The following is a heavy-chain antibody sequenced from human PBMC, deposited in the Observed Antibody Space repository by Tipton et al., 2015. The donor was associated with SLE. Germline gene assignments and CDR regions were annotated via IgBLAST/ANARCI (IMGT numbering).Heavy chain of an antibody. CDR2: IYYGGGT. CDR1: GDSISNGDDY. J-gene: IGHJ5*02. CDR3: ARGPPFMEWERNWFDP. V-gene: IGHV4-31*03. Sequence: TLSLTCTVSGDSISNGDDYWSWIRQPPGKGLEWIGNIYYGGGTYYNPSLESRVTISLDTSKNQFSLKLNSVTAADTAVYYCARGPPFMEWERNWFDPWGQGTQVTVSS. D-gene: IGHD3-3*02.